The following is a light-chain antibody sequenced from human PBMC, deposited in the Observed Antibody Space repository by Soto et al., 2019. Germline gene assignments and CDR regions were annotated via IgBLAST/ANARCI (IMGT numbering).Light chain of an antibody. V-gene: IGLV4-60*03. Sequence: QSVLTQSSSASASLGSSVKLTCTLSSRHSSYSIAWHQQQPGKAPRYLMRLERSGSYNKGSGVPDRFSGSSSEADRYLTISNLQSEDEADYYCETWDSSTHKVFGGGTKVTVL. CDR1: SRHSSYS. CDR3: ETWDSSTHKV. J-gene: IGLJ2*01. CDR2: LERSGSY.